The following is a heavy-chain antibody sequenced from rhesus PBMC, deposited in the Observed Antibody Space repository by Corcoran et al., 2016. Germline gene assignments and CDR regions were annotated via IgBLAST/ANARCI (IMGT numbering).Heavy chain of an antibody. CDR1: GGSISGYYL. J-gene: IGHJ4*01. V-gene: IGHV4S7*01. CDR3: ARETGVLTALFDY. Sequence: QVQLQESGPGVVKPSETLSLTCAVSGGSISGYYLWSWIRQPPGKGLEWIGYMYGGRGITSYNPSLKSRGIISIDTSKNQFSLKLSSVTAADTAVYYCARETGVLTALFDYWGQGVLVTVSS. D-gene: IGHD2-15*01. CDR2: MYGGRGIT.